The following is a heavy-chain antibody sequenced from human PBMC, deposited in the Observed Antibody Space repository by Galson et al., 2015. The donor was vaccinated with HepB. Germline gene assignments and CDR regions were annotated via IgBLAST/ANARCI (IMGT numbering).Heavy chain of an antibody. Sequence: SLRLSCAASGFTVSSNYMSWVRQAPGKGLEWVSVIYSGGSTYYADSVKGRFTISRDNSKNTLYLQMNSLRAEDTAVYYCARVSGDFGVVIGTWGQGTLVTVSS. D-gene: IGHD3-3*01. CDR1: GFTVSSNY. V-gene: IGHV3-53*01. CDR3: ARVSGDFGVVIGT. CDR2: IYSGGST. J-gene: IGHJ5*02.